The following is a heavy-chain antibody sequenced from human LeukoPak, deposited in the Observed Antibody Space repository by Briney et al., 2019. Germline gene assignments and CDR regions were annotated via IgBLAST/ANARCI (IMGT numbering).Heavy chain of an antibody. J-gene: IGHJ4*02. CDR1: GFTFSSYA. V-gene: IGHV3-23*01. CDR3: AKRRFGELFSPFDY. CDR2: ISGSGGST. Sequence: GGSLRLSCAASGFTFSSYAMSWVRQAPGKGLEWVLAISGSGGSTYYADSVKGRFTISRDNSKNTPYLQMNSLRAEDTAVYYCAKRRFGELFSPFDYWGQGTLVTVSS. D-gene: IGHD3-10*01.